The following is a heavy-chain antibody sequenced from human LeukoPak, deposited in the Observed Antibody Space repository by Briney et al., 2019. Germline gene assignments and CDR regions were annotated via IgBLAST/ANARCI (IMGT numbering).Heavy chain of an antibody. D-gene: IGHD3-3*01. CDR3: ARHSSVRITIFGVVEP. J-gene: IGHJ5*02. CDR1: GGSISSGSYY. Sequence: PSETLSLTCTVSGGSISSGSYYWSWIRQPAGKGLEWIGRIYTSGSTNYNPSLKSRVTMSVDTSKNQFSLKLSSVTAADTAVYYCARHSSVRITIFGVVEPWGQGTLVTVSS. V-gene: IGHV4-61*02. CDR2: IYTSGST.